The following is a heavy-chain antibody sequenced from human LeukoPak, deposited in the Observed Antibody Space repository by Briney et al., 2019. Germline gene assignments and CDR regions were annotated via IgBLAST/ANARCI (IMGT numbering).Heavy chain of an antibody. D-gene: IGHD4-17*01. CDR2: ISSSSSYI. Sequence: GGSLRLSCAASGFTLSNYSMNWVRQAPGKGLEWVAFISSSSSYIFYADSLKGGFTISRDNAKNSLYLQMNSLRADDTAVYYCARDLAYGDDGLWGQGTLVTVSS. CDR3: ARDLAYGDDGL. CDR1: GFTLSNYS. V-gene: IGHV3-21*01. J-gene: IGHJ4*02.